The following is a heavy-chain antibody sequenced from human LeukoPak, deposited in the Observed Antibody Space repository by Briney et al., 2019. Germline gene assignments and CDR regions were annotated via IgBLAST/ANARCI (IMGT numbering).Heavy chain of an antibody. V-gene: IGHV3-33*01. CDR3: ARGRGYDPPAFVI. CDR1: GFTFSSYG. Sequence: SGRSLRLSCAASGFTFSSYGMHWVRQAPGKGLEWVAVIWYDGSNKYYADSVKGRFTISRDNSKNTLYLQMNSLRAEDTAVYYCARGRGYDPPAFVIWGQGTMVTVSS. D-gene: IGHD5-12*01. J-gene: IGHJ3*02. CDR2: IWYDGSNK.